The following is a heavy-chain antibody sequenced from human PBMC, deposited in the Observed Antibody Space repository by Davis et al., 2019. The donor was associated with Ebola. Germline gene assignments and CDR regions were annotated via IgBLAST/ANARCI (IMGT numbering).Heavy chain of an antibody. V-gene: IGHV3-9*01. CDR3: AKAVGGGADAFDI. Sequence: PGGSLRLSCAASGFTFDDYAMHWVRQAPGKGLEWVSGISWNSGSIGYADSVKGRFTISRDNAKNSLYLQMNSLRAEDTALYYCAKAVGGGADAFDIWGQGTMVTVSS. J-gene: IGHJ3*02. CDR1: GFTFDDYA. CDR2: ISWNSGSI. D-gene: IGHD3-16*01.